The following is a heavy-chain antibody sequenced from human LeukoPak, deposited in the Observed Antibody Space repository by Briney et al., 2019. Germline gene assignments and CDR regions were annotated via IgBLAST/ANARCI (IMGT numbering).Heavy chain of an antibody. Sequence: PSETLSLTCTVSGGSISSYYWSWIRQPPGKGLEWIGYIYYSGSTNYNPSLKSRVTISVDTSKNQFSLKLSSVTAADTAVYYCARPTYNLKAARPFDYWGQGTLVTVSS. J-gene: IGHJ4*02. V-gene: IGHV4-59*12. CDR3: ARPTYNLKAARPFDY. D-gene: IGHD6-6*01. CDR1: GGSISSYY. CDR2: IYYSGST.